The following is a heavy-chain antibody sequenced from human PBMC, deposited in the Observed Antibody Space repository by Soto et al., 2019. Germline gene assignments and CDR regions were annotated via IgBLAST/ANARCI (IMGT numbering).Heavy chain of an antibody. V-gene: IGHV3-30-3*01. Sequence: QVQLVESGGGVVPPGRSLRLSCAGSGFTFSIYAFHWVRQAPGKGLERVAVTSFDGGSTYYAASVKGRFTISRDNANNTLSLQMNSLRPEDTALYFSERDYSGWARQGSQVMDLWGKGTKVIVS. J-gene: IGHJ6*04. CDR1: GFTFSIYA. CDR2: TSFDGGST. D-gene: IGHD5-12*01. CDR3: ERDYSGWARQGSQVMDL.